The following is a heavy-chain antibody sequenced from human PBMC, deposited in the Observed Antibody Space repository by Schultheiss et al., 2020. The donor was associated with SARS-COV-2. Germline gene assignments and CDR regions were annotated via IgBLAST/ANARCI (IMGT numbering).Heavy chain of an antibody. V-gene: IGHV1-18*01. D-gene: IGHD4-17*01. CDR2: ITAHNGNT. Sequence: ASVKVSCKAFGYTLNSYGISWVRQGPGQGLEWMGWITAHNGNTNYAQKFQGRVLMTADKSTNTVYLDLGSLRSDDTAVYYCVNDYGASPTHKYAFDIWGQGAMVTVSS. CDR3: VNDYGASPTHKYAFDI. J-gene: IGHJ3*02. CDR1: GYTLNSYG.